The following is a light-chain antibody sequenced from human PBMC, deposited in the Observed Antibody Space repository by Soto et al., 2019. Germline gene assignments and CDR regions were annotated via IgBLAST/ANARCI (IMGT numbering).Light chain of an antibody. Sequence: DITMTQSPSTLSASVGDRVTITCRASQSIRGWLAWYQQKPGKAPNLLIYDASRLKSGVPSRFSGRGSGTEFTLTITSLRPDDFATYYCHQYNSFSPWTFGQGTKVEVK. V-gene: IGKV1-5*01. CDR2: DAS. J-gene: IGKJ1*01. CDR1: QSIRGW. CDR3: HQYNSFSPWT.